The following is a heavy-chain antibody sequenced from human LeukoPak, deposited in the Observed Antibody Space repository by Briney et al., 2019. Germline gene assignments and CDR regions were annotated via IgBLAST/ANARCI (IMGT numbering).Heavy chain of an antibody. D-gene: IGHD6-13*01. J-gene: IGHJ4*02. CDR2: IIPISGTA. CDR3: ARDVPSPLTPAAGTGGY. V-gene: IGHV1-69*13. CDR1: GGTFSTYG. Sequence: SVKVSFKASGGTFSTYGINWVRQAPGQGLEWVGGIIPISGTANYAQKFQGRVTITADESTSTAYMELSSLGSEDTSMYYCARDVPSPLTPAAGTGGYWGQGTLVTVSS.